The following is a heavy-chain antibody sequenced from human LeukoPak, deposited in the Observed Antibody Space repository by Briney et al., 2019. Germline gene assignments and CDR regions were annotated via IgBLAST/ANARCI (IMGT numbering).Heavy chain of an antibody. CDR1: GGSFSGYY. Sequence: PSETLSLTCAVYGGSFSGYYWSWIRQPPGKGLEWIGEINHSGSTNYNPSLKSRVTISVDTSKNQFSLKLSSVTAADTAVYYCARRSEAYDSSGYYYYFDYWGQGTLVTVSS. CDR2: INHSGST. V-gene: IGHV4-34*01. J-gene: IGHJ4*02. D-gene: IGHD3-22*01. CDR3: ARRSEAYDSSGYYYYFDY.